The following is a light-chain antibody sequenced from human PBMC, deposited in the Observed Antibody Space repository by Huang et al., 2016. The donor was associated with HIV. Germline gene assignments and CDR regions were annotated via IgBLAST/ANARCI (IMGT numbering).Light chain of an antibody. CDR1: PSINNY. CDR3: QQRSDRVT. V-gene: IGKV3-11*02. Sequence: EVVLTQSPATLFLFSGDGVSLSCRASPSINNYLACYQQTPGQPPRLLLYDASIMAPGIPARVSGSGSGRDFTRTNNNLEAEDFAIYYCQQRSDRVTFGGGSKVQI. J-gene: IGKJ4*01. CDR2: DAS.